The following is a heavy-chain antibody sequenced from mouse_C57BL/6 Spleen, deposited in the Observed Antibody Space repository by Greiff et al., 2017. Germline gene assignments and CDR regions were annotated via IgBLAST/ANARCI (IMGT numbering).Heavy chain of an antibody. CDR3: ARSSGSPWYFDV. CDR2: IDPEAGET. Sequence: VHVKQSGAELVKPGASVKLSCTASGFNIKDYYMHWVKQRTEQGLEWIGRIDPEAGETKYAPKFQGKATITADTSSNTAYLPLSSLTSEDTAVYYCARSSGSPWYFDVWGTGTTVTVSS. CDR1: GFNIKDYY. V-gene: IGHV14-2*01. D-gene: IGHD1-1*01. J-gene: IGHJ1*03.